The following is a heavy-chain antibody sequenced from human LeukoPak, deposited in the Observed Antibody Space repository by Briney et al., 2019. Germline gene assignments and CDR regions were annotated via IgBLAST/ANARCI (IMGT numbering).Heavy chain of an antibody. D-gene: IGHD3-22*01. J-gene: IGHJ4*02. Sequence: SQTLSLTCAISGDSVSSNSAAWNWIRQSPSRGLEWLGRTYYRSKWYNDYAVSVKSRITINPDTSKNQFSLQLNSVTPEDTAVYYCARDSSHYYDIPGYFDYWGQGTLVTVSS. CDR2: TYYRSKWYN. CDR3: ARDSSHYYDIPGYFDY. CDR1: GDSVSSNSAA. V-gene: IGHV6-1*01.